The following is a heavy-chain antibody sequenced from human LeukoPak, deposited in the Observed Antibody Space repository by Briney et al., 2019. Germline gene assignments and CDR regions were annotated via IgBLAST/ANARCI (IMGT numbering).Heavy chain of an antibody. CDR3: ATYSSLNRREFQY. CDR2: IKTDGSEK. V-gene: IGHV3-7*01. CDR1: GFSFSNYW. Sequence: GGSLRLSCEGSGFSFSNYWMGWVRQAPGKGLQWVANIKTDGSEKYYVDSVKGRFTISRDNAKNSLYLQMNSLRAEDTAVYYCATYSSLNRREFQYWGQGTLLTVSS. D-gene: IGHD3-22*01. J-gene: IGHJ1*01.